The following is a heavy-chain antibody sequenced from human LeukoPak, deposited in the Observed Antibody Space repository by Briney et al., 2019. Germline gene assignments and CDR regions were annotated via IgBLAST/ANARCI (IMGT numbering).Heavy chain of an antibody. CDR1: GGSISSYY. D-gene: IGHD6-19*01. Sequence: SETLSLTCTVSGGSISSYYWSWIRQPPGKGLEWIGYIYYSGSTNYNPSLKSRVTISVDTSKNQFSLKPSSVTAADTAVYYCARFVGKAVAGTTPYWYFDLWGRGTLVTVSS. CDR2: IYYSGST. CDR3: ARFVGKAVAGTTPYWYFDL. V-gene: IGHV4-59*01. J-gene: IGHJ2*01.